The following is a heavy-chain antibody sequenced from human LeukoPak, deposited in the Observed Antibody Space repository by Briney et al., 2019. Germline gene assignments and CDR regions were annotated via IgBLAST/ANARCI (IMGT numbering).Heavy chain of an antibody. J-gene: IGHJ4*02. D-gene: IGHD1-26*01. Sequence: GGSLRLSCAASGFTFSSYAMSWVRQAPGKGLERVSAISGSGGSTYYADSVKGRCTVSRDNSKNTLYLQMNSLSAEDTAVYYCAKRGAEVGTTIAPGDYWGQGTLVTVSS. V-gene: IGHV3-23*01. CDR1: GFTFSSYA. CDR3: AKRGAEVGTTIAPGDY. CDR2: ISGSGGST.